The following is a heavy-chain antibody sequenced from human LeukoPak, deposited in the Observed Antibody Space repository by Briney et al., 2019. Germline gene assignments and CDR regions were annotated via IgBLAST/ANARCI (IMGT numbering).Heavy chain of an antibody. CDR3: TRVTYYYDNSGYFHFDS. V-gene: IGHV3-49*04. CDR1: GFTFGDYA. D-gene: IGHD3-22*01. Sequence: GGSLRLSCTTSGFTFGDYAMSWVRQAPGKGLEWVSFIRRKAHGGTTEYAASVKGRFSSSRDDSKSVAYLQMNSLKTEDTAVYFCTRVTYYYDNSGYFHFDSWGQGSLVTVSS. CDR2: IRRKAHGGTT. J-gene: IGHJ4*02.